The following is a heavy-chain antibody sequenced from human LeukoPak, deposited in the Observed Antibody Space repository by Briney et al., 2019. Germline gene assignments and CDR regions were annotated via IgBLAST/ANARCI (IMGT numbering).Heavy chain of an antibody. CDR3: ARVFQLVPKI. V-gene: IGHV3-21*01. Sequence: KPGGSLRLSCAASGFTFSCYSMNWVRQAPGKGLEWVTSISSSSSYIYYADSVKGRFTISRDNAKNSLYLQMNSLRAEDTAVYYCARVFQLVPKIWGQGTIVTDSS. CDR2: ISSSSSYI. D-gene: IGHD6-13*01. J-gene: IGHJ3*02. CDR1: GFTFSCYS.